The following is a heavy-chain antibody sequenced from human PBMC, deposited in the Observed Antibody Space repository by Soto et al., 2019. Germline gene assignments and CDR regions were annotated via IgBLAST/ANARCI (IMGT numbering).Heavy chain of an antibody. V-gene: IGHV1-69*13. CDR1: GGTFSSYA. CDR2: IIPIFGTA. CDR3: ARDRYSSGSHNWFDP. J-gene: IGHJ5*02. Sequence: SVKVSCKASGGTFSSYAISWVRQAPGQGLEWMGGIIPIFGTANYAQKFQGRVTITADESTSTAYMELSSLRSEDTAVYYCARDRYSSGSHNWFDPWGQGTPVTVSS. D-gene: IGHD6-19*01.